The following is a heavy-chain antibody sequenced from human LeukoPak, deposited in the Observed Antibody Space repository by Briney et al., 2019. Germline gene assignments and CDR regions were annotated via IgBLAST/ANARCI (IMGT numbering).Heavy chain of an antibody. D-gene: IGHD6-13*01. CDR1: GFTFSSFG. J-gene: IGHJ4*02. CDR2: IWYDGSTK. V-gene: IGHV3-33*01. Sequence: GGSLTLSCAASGFTFSSFGMHWVRQSPGKELEWVAVIWYDGSTKVYADSVKGRFTISRDNSRNTLYLQVNSLRAEDTAVYYCARDRYSSMWSVFEYWGQGALVTVSS. CDR3: ARDRYSSMWSVFEY.